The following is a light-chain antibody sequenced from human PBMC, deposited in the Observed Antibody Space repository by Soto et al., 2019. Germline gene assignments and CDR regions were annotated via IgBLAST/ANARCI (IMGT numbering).Light chain of an antibody. Sequence: DIQMTPSPSSLSASVGDRVTITCRASQSISSYLNWYQHKPGKAPKLLIYAASSLQSGVPSRFSXSGSGTDFTLTISSLQPEDFATYYSQQSYSTPLTFGGGTKVDIK. CDR1: QSISSY. CDR3: QQSYSTPLT. V-gene: IGKV1-39*01. CDR2: AAS. J-gene: IGKJ4*01.